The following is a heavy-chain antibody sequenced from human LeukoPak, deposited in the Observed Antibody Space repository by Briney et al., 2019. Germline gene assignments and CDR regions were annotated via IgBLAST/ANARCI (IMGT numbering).Heavy chain of an antibody. J-gene: IGHJ5*02. D-gene: IGHD1-26*01. Sequence: ASVKVSCKASGYTFTSYYMHWVRQAPGQGLEWMGIINPSGGSTSYAQKFQGRVTMTRDTSTSTVYMELSSLRSEDTAVYYCARDARPYSGSRGWFDPWGQGTLVTVSS. V-gene: IGHV1-46*01. CDR2: INPSGGST. CDR1: GYTFTSYY. CDR3: ARDARPYSGSRGWFDP.